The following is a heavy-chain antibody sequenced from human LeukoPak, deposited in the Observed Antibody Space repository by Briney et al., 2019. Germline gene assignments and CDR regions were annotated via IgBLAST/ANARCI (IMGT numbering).Heavy chain of an antibody. J-gene: IGHJ4*02. Sequence: GGSLRLSCAASGFPFSSYAMNWVRQAPGKCLEWVSVIAGSDGFTQYADSVKGRFTISRDNSKNTVYLQMNRLRVEDTALYYCVRSLDYWGQGTLVTVSS. CDR1: GFPFSSYA. V-gene: IGHV3-23*01. CDR3: VRSLDY. CDR2: IAGSDGFT.